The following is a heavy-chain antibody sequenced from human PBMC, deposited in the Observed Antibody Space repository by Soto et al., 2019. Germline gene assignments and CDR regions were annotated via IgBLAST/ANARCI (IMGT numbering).Heavy chain of an antibody. CDR3: ARTIGGASSLYFDY. J-gene: IGHJ4*02. V-gene: IGHV3-66*01. CDR2: IYTGGLT. D-gene: IGHD2-15*01. Sequence: EVQLVDSGGALVQPGGSLRLSCAASGFTVGSNYMNWVRQAPGKGLEWVSVIYTGGLTSYADSVKGRFTISRDDSSNTRYLQMSSLRTDDTAVYYCARTIGGASSLYFDYWGQGTLVTVSS. CDR1: GFTVGSNY.